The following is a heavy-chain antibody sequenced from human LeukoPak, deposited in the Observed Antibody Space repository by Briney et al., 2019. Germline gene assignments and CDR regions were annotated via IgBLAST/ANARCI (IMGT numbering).Heavy chain of an antibody. D-gene: IGHD1-26*01. CDR1: GFTFSNYW. V-gene: IGHV3-7*03. Sequence: QSGGSLRLSCAASGFTFSNYWMSWVRQAAGKGLEWVANIKKDGSEKYYVDPVKGRFTISRDNAKDSLYLQMNSLRAEDTAVYYCVRDRVMGATDYWGQGTLVTVSS. J-gene: IGHJ4*02. CDR3: VRDRVMGATDY. CDR2: IKKDGSEK.